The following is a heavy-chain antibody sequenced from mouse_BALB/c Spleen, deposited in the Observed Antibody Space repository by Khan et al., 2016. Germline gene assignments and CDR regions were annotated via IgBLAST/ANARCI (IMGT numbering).Heavy chain of an antibody. J-gene: IGHJ4*01. CDR1: GYSFTGYY. D-gene: IGHD1-1*01. CDR2: INPNNGGS. CDR3: LRDAMDY. Sequence: VQLQQSGPDLVKPGASVKISCKASGYSFTGYYMYWVKQSHEKSLEWIGRINPNNGGSYSNQKFKGKAILTVDKSSSTAYMELRSLTSEDSAVYYGLRDAMDYWGQGTSVTVSS. V-gene: IGHV1-18*01.